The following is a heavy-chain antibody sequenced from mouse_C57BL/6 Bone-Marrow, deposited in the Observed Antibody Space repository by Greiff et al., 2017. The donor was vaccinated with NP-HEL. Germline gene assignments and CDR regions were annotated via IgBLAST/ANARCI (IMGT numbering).Heavy chain of an antibody. V-gene: IGHV1-20*01. D-gene: IGHD2-10*01. Sequence: EVKLMESGPELVKPGDSVKISCKASGYSFTGYFMNWVMQSHGKSLEWIGRINPYNGDTFYNQKFKGKATLTVDKSSSTAHMELRSLTSEDSAVYYCARDPLLLYAMDYWGQGTSVTVSS. CDR3: ARDPLLLYAMDY. CDR2: INPYNGDT. CDR1: GYSFTGYF. J-gene: IGHJ4*01.